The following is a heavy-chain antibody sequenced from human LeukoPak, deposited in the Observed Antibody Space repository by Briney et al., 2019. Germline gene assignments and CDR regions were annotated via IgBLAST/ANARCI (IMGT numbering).Heavy chain of an antibody. CDR3: ARANDFWSGYYYGMDV. D-gene: IGHD3-3*01. V-gene: IGHV1-3*01. CDR2: INAGNGNT. Sequence: ASVKVSCKASGYTFTTYTIHWVRQAPGQRLEWMGWINAGNGNTKYSQHFQGRVTTTGDTSASTAYMELSSLRSEDTAVYYCARANDFWSGYYYGMDVWGQGTTVTVSS. J-gene: IGHJ6*02. CDR1: GYTFTTYT.